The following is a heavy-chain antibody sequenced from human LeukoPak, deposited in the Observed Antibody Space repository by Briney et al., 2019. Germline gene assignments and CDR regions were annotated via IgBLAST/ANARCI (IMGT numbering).Heavy chain of an antibody. CDR2: ISSSSSYI. D-gene: IGHD3-10*01. CDR3: TRDGKADYYGSGSPPRYWYFDL. J-gene: IGHJ2*01. Sequence: PGGSLRLSCAASGFXFSSYTMNWVRQAPGKGLEWVSSISSSSSYIYYADSVKDRFTISRDNAKNSLYLQMNSLRAEDTAVYYCTRDGKADYYGSGSPPRYWYFDLWGRGTLVTVSS. V-gene: IGHV3-21*01. CDR1: GFXFSSYT.